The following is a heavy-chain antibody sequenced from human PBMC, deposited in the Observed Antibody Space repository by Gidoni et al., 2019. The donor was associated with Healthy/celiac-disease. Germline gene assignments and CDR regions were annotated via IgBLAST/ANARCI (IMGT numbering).Heavy chain of an antibody. CDR2: ISYDGSNK. V-gene: IGHV3-30-3*01. Sequence: QVQLVESGGGVVQPGRSLRISCAASGFTFSSYALHWVRQAPGKGLEWVAVISYDGSNKYYADSVKGRFTISRDNSKNTLYLQMNSLRAEDTAVYYCASAYPGIAVAGTDARAYYGMDVWGQGTTVTVSS. CDR3: ASAYPGIAVAGTDARAYYGMDV. D-gene: IGHD6-19*01. J-gene: IGHJ6*02. CDR1: GFTFSSYA.